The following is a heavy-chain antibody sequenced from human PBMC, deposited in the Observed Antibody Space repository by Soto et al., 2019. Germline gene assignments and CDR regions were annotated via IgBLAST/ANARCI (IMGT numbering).Heavy chain of an antibody. CDR2: ISWNSGSI. CDR3: AKGLYSSSWYWRAQH. V-gene: IGHV3-9*01. J-gene: IGHJ1*01. CDR1: GFTFDDYA. D-gene: IGHD6-13*01. Sequence: EVQLVDSGGGLVQPGRSLRLSCAASGFTFDDYAMHWVRQAPGKGLEWVSGISWNSGSIGYADSVKGRFTSSRDNAKNSLYLQMNSLRAEDTASYYCAKGLYSSSWYWRAQHWGPGTLVTVSS.